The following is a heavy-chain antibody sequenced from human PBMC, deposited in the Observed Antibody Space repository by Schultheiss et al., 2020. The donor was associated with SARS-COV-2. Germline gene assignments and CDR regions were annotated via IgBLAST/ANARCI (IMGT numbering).Heavy chain of an antibody. V-gene: IGHV3-21*04. CDR2: IGSNNGDFQ. CDR1: GFTFNNYA. D-gene: IGHD6-19*01. Sequence: GGSLRLSCATSGFTFNNYAVHWVRQAPGKGLEWVSSIGSNNGDFQYYADSVKGRFTISRDNAKNTLYLQMNSLRAEDTALYYCARYGIAVAVGSFDYWGQGTLVTVSS. J-gene: IGHJ4*02. CDR3: ARYGIAVAVGSFDY.